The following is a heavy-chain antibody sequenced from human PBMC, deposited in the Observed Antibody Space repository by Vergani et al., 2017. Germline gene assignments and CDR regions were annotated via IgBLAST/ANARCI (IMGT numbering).Heavy chain of an antibody. CDR3: ARDAGGGVVVITDAFDI. CDR2: ISSSSSYI. J-gene: IGHJ3*02. V-gene: IGHV3-21*01. Sequence: EVQLVESGGGLVKPGGSLRLYCAASGFTFSSYSMNWVRQAPGKGLEWVSSISSSSSYIYYADSVKGRFTISRDNAKNSLYLQMNSLRAEDTAVYYCARDAGGGVVVITDAFDIWGQGTMVTVSS. CDR1: GFTFSSYS. D-gene: IGHD3-22*01.